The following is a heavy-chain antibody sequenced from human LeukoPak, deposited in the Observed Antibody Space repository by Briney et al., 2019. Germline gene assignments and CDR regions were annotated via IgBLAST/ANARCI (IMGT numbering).Heavy chain of an antibody. Sequence: GGSLRLSCAASGFTFSSYGMHWVRQAPGKGLEWVAVIWYDGSNKYYADSVKGRFTISRDNSKNTLYLQMNSLRAEDTAVYYCAKVDYYDSSGYFGDAFDIWGQGTMVTVSS. J-gene: IGHJ3*02. CDR2: IWYDGSNK. CDR1: GFTFSSYG. V-gene: IGHV3-33*06. D-gene: IGHD3-22*01. CDR3: AKVDYYDSSGYFGDAFDI.